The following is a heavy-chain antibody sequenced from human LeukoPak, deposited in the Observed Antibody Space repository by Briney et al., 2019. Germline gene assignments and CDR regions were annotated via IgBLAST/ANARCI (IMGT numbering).Heavy chain of an antibody. CDR2: ISSSSSYI. D-gene: IGHD6-6*01. V-gene: IGHV3-21*01. Sequence: GGSLRLSCAASGFTFSSYSMNWVRQAPGKGLEWVSSISSSSSYIYYADSVKGRFTISRDNAKNSLYLQMNSLRAEDTAVYYCAKEIGAARPRYYFDYWGQGTLVTVSS. CDR1: GFTFSSYS. J-gene: IGHJ4*02. CDR3: AKEIGAARPRYYFDY.